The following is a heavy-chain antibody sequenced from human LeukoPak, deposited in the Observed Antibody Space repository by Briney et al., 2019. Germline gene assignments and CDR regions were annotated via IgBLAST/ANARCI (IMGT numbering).Heavy chain of an antibody. V-gene: IGHV3-23*01. CDR2: VSGNGGST. CDR1: GFTFSSYA. CDR3: AKSKAGSGNYGDY. J-gene: IGHJ4*02. Sequence: GGSLRLSCAASGFTFSSYAMNWVRQAPGKGLEWVSTVSGNGGSTYYVDSVKGRLTISRDNSKNTLYLQMNSLRAEDTAVYYCAKSKAGSGNYGDYWGQGTLVTVSS. D-gene: IGHD1-26*01.